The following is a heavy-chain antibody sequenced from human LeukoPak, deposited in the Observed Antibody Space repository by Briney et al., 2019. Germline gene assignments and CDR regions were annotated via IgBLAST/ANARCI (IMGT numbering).Heavy chain of an antibody. CDR2: ISGSGGST. Sequence: PGGSLRLSCAAFGFTFSSYGMHWVRQAPGKGLEWVSAISGSGGSTYYADSVKGRFTISRDNSKNTLYLQMNSLRAEDTAVYYCAKASAMIVVVSKHFDYWGQGTLVTVSS. D-gene: IGHD3-22*01. CDR1: GFTFSSYG. V-gene: IGHV3-23*01. CDR3: AKASAMIVVVSKHFDY. J-gene: IGHJ4*02.